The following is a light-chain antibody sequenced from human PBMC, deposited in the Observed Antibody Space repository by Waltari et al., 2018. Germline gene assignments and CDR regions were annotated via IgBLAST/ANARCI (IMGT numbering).Light chain of an antibody. CDR1: QSVGRS. V-gene: IGKV3-20*01. CDR2: GAS. J-gene: IGKJ1*01. CDR3: QHYVRLPVT. Sequence: SCRASQSVGRSLAWYQQKPGQAPMLLIYGASSRATGVPDRFSGSGSGTDFSLTISRLEPEDFAVYYCQHYVRLPVTFGQGTKVEIK.